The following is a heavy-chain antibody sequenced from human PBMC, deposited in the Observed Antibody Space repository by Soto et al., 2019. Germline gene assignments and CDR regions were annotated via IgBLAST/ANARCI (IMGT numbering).Heavy chain of an antibody. Sequence: PSETLSLTCTVSGGSFSSYYWTWIGQPPGKGREWIGYTYSCGRTNYNPSLKSRVTISVDTSKMQVSPKLSSVTAADTAVYYCARDMHAGYTHYLDPWGQGTPVTGPS. D-gene: IGHD4-4*01. CDR2: TYSCGRT. J-gene: IGHJ4*03. CDR1: GGSFSSYY. CDR3: ARDMHAGYTHYLDP. V-gene: IGHV4-59*01.